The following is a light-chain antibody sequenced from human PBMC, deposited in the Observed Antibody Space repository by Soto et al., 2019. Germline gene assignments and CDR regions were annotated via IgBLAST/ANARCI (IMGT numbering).Light chain of an antibody. J-gene: IGKJ2*01. Sequence: EIVLTQSPGTLSLSPGEGAALSCRASQSIGSSFLAWYQQKPGQAPRLLIYGASSRATGIPDRFSGSGSGTDFTLTLSILEPEDFAVYYCQQYDSSPYTFGQGTKLEIK. CDR3: QQYDSSPYT. CDR1: QSIGSSF. V-gene: IGKV3-20*01. CDR2: GAS.